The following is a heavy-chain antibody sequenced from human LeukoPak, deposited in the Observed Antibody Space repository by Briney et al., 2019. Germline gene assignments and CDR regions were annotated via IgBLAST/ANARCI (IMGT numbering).Heavy chain of an antibody. CDR3: ARGDYDILTGYYINFDY. CDR2: IYHSGST. CDR1: GYSISSGYY. Sequence: PSETLSLTCTVSGYSISSGYYWGWIRQPPGKGLEWIGSIYHSGSTYYNPSLKSRVTISVDTSKNQFSLKLSSVTAADTAVYYCARGDYDILTGYYINFDYWGQGTLVTVSS. V-gene: IGHV4-38-2*02. J-gene: IGHJ4*02. D-gene: IGHD3-9*01.